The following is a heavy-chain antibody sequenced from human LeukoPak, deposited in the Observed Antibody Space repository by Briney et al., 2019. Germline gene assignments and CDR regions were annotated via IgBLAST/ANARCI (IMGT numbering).Heavy chain of an antibody. CDR2: INTNTGNP. V-gene: IGHV7-4-1*02. J-gene: IGHJ5*02. CDR1: GYTFTSYA. Sequence: ASVKVSCKASGYTFTSYAVNWVRQAPGQGLEWMGWINTNTGNPTYAQGFTGRFVFSLGTSVSTAYLQISSLKAEDTAVYYCANSIVATGTVWWFDPWGQGTLVTVSS. D-gene: IGHD6-13*01. CDR3: ANSIVATGTVWWFDP.